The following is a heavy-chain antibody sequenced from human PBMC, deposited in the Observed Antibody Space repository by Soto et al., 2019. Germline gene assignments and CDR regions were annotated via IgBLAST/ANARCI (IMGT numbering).Heavy chain of an antibody. CDR2: IVVGSGNT. CDR3: ATAGVVRGVFSFGY. D-gene: IGHD3-10*01. J-gene: IGHJ4*02. V-gene: IGHV1-58*01. CDR1: GFPFTSSA. Sequence: SLKLSCKSSGFPFTSSAVQWVRQARGQSLERIGWIVVGSGNTNYSQKFQERVTITSDMSTSTVYMELSSLRSDDTAVYYCATAGVVRGVFSFGYWGKGTMVTVAS.